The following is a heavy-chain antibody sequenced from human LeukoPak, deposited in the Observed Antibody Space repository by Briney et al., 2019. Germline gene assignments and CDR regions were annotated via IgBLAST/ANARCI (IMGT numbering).Heavy chain of an antibody. CDR3: ARGVWATTTGPNDAFDI. CDR2: IYPGDSDT. V-gene: IGHV5-51*01. CDR1: GNSFTSYW. J-gene: IGHJ3*02. D-gene: IGHD4-17*01. Sequence: GESLKISCKGSGNSFTSYWIGWVRQMPGKGLEWMGIIYPGDSDTRYSPSFQGQVTISADKSISTAYLQWSSLKASDTAMYYCARGVWATTTGPNDAFDIWGQGAMVTVSS.